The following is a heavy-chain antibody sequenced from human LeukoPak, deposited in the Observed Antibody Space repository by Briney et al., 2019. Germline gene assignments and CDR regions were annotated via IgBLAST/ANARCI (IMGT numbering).Heavy chain of an antibody. D-gene: IGHD4-23*01. V-gene: IGHV3-30*18. J-gene: IGHJ4*02. CDR2: ISYDGSNK. Sequence: GGSLRLSCAASGFTFSSYGMHWVRQAPGKGLEWVAVISYDGSNKYYADSVKGRFTISRDNSKNTLYLQMNSLRAEDTAVYYCAKTGVGRRLRWYLSDYWGQGTLVTVSS. CDR1: GFTFSSYG. CDR3: AKTGVGRRLRWYLSDY.